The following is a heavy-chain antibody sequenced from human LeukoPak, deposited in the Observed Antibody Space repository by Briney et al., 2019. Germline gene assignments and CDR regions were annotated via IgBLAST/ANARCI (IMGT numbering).Heavy chain of an antibody. V-gene: IGHV7-4-1*02. J-gene: IGHJ5*02. CDR1: GYTFTNYA. Sequence: ASVKVSCKASGYTFTNYAMNWVRQAPGQGLEWMGWINTNTGNPTYAQGFTGRFVFSLDTSVSTAYLQISSLKAEDTAVYYCARAGFSMAAAGLYWFDPWGQGTLVTGSS. CDR2: INTNTGNP. CDR3: ARAGFSMAAAGLYWFDP. D-gene: IGHD6-13*01.